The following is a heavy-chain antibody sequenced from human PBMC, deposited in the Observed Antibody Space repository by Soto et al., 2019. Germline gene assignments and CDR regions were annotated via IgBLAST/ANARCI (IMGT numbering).Heavy chain of an antibody. CDR2: IRNKANSHAT. Sequence: EVQLVDSGGGLVQPGGSLKLSCAASGFTFSGSAIHWVRQASGKGLEWVGRIRNKANSHATTYAASVKGRFTISRDDSRNTAYLQMNSLKTGDTAVYYCTRTTVISDAFDIWGQGTVVTVSS. J-gene: IGHJ3*02. CDR3: TRTTVISDAFDI. V-gene: IGHV3-73*01. D-gene: IGHD4-4*01. CDR1: GFTFSGSA.